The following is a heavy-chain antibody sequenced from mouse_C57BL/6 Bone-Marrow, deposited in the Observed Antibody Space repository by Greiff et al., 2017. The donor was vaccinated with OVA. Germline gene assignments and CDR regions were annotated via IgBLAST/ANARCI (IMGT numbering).Heavy chain of an antibody. Sequence: QVQLQQSGAELVRPGTSVKMSCKASGYTFTNYWIGWAKQRPGHGLEWIGDIYPGGGYTNYNEKFKGKATLTADKSSSTAYMQFSSLTSEDSAICYCARSGGLRRGYDAMDYWGQGTSVTVSS. V-gene: IGHV1-63*01. CDR3: ARSGGLRRGYDAMDY. CDR2: IYPGGGYT. J-gene: IGHJ4*01. D-gene: IGHD2-4*01. CDR1: GYTFTNYW.